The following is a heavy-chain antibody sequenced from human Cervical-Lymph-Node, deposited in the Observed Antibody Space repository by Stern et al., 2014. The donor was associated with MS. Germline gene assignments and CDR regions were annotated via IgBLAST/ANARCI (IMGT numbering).Heavy chain of an antibody. Sequence: QVQLQQWGAGLLKPSETLSLTCAVYGGSFSGYYWSWIRQPPGKGLERIGEINHSGSTNYNPSLKSRVTISVDTSKNQFSLKLSSVTAADTAVYYCARAPSSSWALDYWGQGTLVTVSS. V-gene: IGHV4-34*01. CDR2: INHSGST. D-gene: IGHD6-13*01. CDR3: ARAPSSSWALDY. J-gene: IGHJ4*02. CDR1: GGSFSGYY.